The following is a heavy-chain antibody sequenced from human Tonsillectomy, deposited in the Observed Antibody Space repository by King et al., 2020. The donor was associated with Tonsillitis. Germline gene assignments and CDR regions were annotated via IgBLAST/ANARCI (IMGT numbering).Heavy chain of an antibody. CDR1: GFTFSSYG. CDR2: IWYDGSNK. Sequence: VQLVESGGGVVQPGRSLRLSCAASGFTFSSYGVHLGRQAPGKGLEWLAVIWYDGSNKYYADSVKGRFTISRDNSKETVYLQMNSLRAEDTAVYYCARDTSGTHFDYWGQGTLVTVSS. J-gene: IGHJ4*02. CDR3: ARDTSGTHFDY. D-gene: IGHD1-1*01. V-gene: IGHV3-33*01.